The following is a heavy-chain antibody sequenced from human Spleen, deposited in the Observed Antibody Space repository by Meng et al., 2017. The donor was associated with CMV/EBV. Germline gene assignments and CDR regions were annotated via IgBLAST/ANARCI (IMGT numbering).Heavy chain of an antibody. Sequence: GESLKISCAASGFTFSSYGMHWVRQAPGKGLEWVAVIWYDGSNKYYADSVKGRFTISRDNSKNTLYLQMNSLRSDDSAVYYCAREVGSGSNPKPQALGNWFDPWGQGTLVTVSS. CDR2: IWYDGSNK. V-gene: IGHV3-33*01. J-gene: IGHJ5*02. CDR3: AREVGSGSNPKPQALGNWFDP. D-gene: IGHD3-10*01. CDR1: GFTFSSYG.